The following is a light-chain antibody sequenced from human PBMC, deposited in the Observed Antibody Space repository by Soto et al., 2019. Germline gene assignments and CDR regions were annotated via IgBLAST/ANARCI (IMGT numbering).Light chain of an antibody. CDR3: QQYGSPRGT. V-gene: IGKV3-20*01. CDR2: AAS. Sequence: EMVLTQSPGSLSLSPGEGAALSCRASQTISKSNLAWYQQKPGQAPRLLVYAASSRATGIPARFSGSGYGPDFTHTIIRLEPEDFAIYYCQQYGSPRGTFGQATNVHI. CDR1: QTISKSN. J-gene: IGKJ1*01.